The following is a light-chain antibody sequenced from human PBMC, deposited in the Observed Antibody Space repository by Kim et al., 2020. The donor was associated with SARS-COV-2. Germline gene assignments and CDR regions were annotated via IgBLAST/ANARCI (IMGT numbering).Light chain of an antibody. CDR1: NLGSKS. J-gene: IGLJ1*01. CDR2: YDG. V-gene: IGLV3-21*04. CDR3: QVWDASTDHVYV. Sequence: PGETARITCGGNNLGSKSVHWYQQKPGQAPVLVIRYDGDRPSGIPERFSGSNSGKTATLTITRVEAGDEADYYCQVWDASTDHVYVFGNGTKVTVL.